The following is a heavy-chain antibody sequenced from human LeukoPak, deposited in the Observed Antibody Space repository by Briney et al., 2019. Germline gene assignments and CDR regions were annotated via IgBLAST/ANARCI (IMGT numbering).Heavy chain of an antibody. CDR1: GFTFSSYG. CDR3: APKAGDY. V-gene: IGHV3-7*01. J-gene: IGHJ4*02. Sequence: GGSLRLSCAASGFTFSSYGMHWVRQAPGKGLEWVANINQGGSAKYYVDFVKGRFTISRDNAKNSLYLQMNSLRAEDTAVYYCAPKAGDYWGQGTLVTVSS. D-gene: IGHD6-25*01. CDR2: INQGGSAK.